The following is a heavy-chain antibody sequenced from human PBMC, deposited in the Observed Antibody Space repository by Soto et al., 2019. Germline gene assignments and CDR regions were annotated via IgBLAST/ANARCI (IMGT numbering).Heavy chain of an antibody. V-gene: IGHV3-48*01. CDR3: ARRKYYDILTGYPLFDY. D-gene: IGHD3-9*01. Sequence: GGSLRLSCAASGGTFSSYSRNWVRQAPGKGLEWVAYISSSSSTIYYADSVNGPFTISRDNAKNSLYLQMTSLTAEDPAVYYCARRKYYDILTGYPLFDYWGQGTLVTVSS. J-gene: IGHJ4*02. CDR2: ISSSSSTI. CDR1: GGTFSSYS.